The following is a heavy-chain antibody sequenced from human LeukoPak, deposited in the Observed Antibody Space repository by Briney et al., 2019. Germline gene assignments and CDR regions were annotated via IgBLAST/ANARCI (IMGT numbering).Heavy chain of an antibody. CDR3: AKDVSLGYCSGGSCSAHFDY. CDR1: GFTFDDYA. V-gene: IGHV3-9*03. CDR2: ISWNSGSI. D-gene: IGHD2-15*01. J-gene: IGHJ4*02. Sequence: GGSLRLSCAASGFTFDDYAMHWVGQAPGKGLEWVSGISWNSGSIGYVDPVKGRFTISRDNAKNSLYLQMNSLRAEDMALYYCAKDVSLGYCSGGSCSAHFDYWGQGTLVTVSS.